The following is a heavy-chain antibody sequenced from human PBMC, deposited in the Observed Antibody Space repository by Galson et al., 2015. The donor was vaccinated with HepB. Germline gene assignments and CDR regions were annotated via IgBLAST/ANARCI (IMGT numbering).Heavy chain of an antibody. CDR3: ARRACSGGNCYSNWFDP. V-gene: IGHV1-46*04. CDR2: INPSGGST. Sequence: SVKVSCKASGYTFTSYYILWVRQAPGQGLEWMGIINPSGGSTGYAQKLQGRVTMTRDTSTSTVYMELSSLRSEDTAVYYCARRACSGGNCYSNWFDPWGQGTLVTVSS. CDR1: GYTFTSYY. J-gene: IGHJ5*02. D-gene: IGHD2-15*01.